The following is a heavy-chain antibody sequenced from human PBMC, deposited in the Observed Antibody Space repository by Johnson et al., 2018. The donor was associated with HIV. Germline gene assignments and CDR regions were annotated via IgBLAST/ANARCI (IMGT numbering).Heavy chain of an antibody. CDR1: GFTVSSNY. CDR3: VTDANYGAFSM. CDR2: KANGYSTE. V-gene: IGHV3-7*01. Sequence: VKLVESGGGLIQPGGSLRLSCAASGFTVSSNYMSWVRQAPGKGLEWVARTRDKANGYSTEYYVDSVKGRFTISRDNAKNSLYLQMNSLRPEDTALYYCVTDANYGAFSMWGQGTTVNVSS. J-gene: IGHJ3*02. D-gene: IGHD4-17*01.